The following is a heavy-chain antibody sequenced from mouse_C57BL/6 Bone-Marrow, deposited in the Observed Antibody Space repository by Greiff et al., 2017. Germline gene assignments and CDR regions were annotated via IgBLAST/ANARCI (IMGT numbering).Heavy chain of an antibody. CDR2: INPGSGGT. V-gene: IGHV1-54*01. Sequence: QVQLQQSGAELVRPGTSVKVSCKASGYAFTNYLIEWVKQRPGQGLEWIGVINPGSGGTNYNEKFKGKATLTADKSSSTAYMQLSSRTSEDSAGYFCARSGHSDYWGQGTTLTGSS. D-gene: IGHD3-1*01. J-gene: IGHJ2*01. CDR3: ARSGHSDY. CDR1: GYAFTNYL.